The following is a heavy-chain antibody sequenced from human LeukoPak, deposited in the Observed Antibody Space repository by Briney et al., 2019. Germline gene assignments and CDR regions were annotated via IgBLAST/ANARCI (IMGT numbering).Heavy chain of an antibody. CDR3: AKGTSYGSGSYPGEPCMDV. D-gene: IGHD3-10*01. CDR1: GFTFSSYA. V-gene: IGHV3-23*01. J-gene: IGHJ6*02. CDR2: ISGSGGST. Sequence: AGGSLRLSCAASGFTFSSYAMSWVRQAPGKGLEWVSAISGSGGSTYYADSVKGRFTISRDNSKNTLYLQMNSLRAEDTAVYYCAKGTSYGSGSYPGEPCMDVWGQGTTVTVSS.